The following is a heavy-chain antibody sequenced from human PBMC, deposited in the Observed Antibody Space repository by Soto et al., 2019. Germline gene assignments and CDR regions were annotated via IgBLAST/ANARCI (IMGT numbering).Heavy chain of an antibody. D-gene: IGHD4-17*01. CDR2: ISGSGGST. CDR3: ATGRITTVTTLVYFDY. V-gene: IGHV3-23*01. CDR1: GFTFSSYA. Sequence: PGGSLRLSWAASGFTFSSYAMSWVRQAPGKGLEGVSAISGSGGSTYYADSVKGRFTISRDNSKNTLYLQMNSLRAEDTAVYYCATGRITTVTTLVYFDYWGQGPLVTVSS. J-gene: IGHJ4*02.